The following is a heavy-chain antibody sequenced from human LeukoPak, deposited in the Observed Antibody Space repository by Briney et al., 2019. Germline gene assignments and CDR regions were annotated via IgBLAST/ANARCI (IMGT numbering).Heavy chain of an antibody. Sequence: PSETLSLTCTVSGGSITSYYWSWIRQPPGKGLEWSGYIAYSGSTNYNPSLKSRVTISVDTSKNQFSLKLSSVTAADTAVYYCAGHGGYSNGYARYFDYWGQGTLVTVSS. CDR1: GGSITSYY. CDR3: AGHGGYSNGYARYFDY. CDR2: IAYSGST. V-gene: IGHV4-59*08. J-gene: IGHJ4*02. D-gene: IGHD5-18*01.